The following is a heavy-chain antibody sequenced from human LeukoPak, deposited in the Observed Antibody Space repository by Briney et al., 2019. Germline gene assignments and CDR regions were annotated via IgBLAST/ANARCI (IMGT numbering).Heavy chain of an antibody. J-gene: IGHJ4*02. CDR1: GGSISSYY. CDR2: ISTSGST. V-gene: IGHV4-4*07. CDR3: AREDTGDYYSYYFDY. D-gene: IGHD3-22*01. Sequence: SETLSLTCTVSGGSISSYYWSWIRQPAGKELEWIGRISTSGSTNYSPSLKSRVSMSVDASKNQFSLRLSSVTAADTAVYYCAREDTGDYYSYYFDYWGQGTLVTVSS.